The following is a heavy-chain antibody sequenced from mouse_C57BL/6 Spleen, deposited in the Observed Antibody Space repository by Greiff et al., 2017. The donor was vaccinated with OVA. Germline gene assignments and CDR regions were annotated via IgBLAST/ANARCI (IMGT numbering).Heavy chain of an antibody. D-gene: IGHD1-1*01. J-gene: IGHJ3*01. V-gene: IGHV14-4*01. CDR2: IDPENGDT. CDR3: TIGTTVVEGAWFAY. Sequence: SGAELVRPGASVKLSCTASGFNIKDDYMHWVKQRPEQGLEWIGWIDPENGDTEYASKFQGKATITADTSSNTAYLQLSSLTSEDTAVYYCTIGTTVVEGAWFAYWGQGTLVTVSA. CDR1: GFNIKDDY.